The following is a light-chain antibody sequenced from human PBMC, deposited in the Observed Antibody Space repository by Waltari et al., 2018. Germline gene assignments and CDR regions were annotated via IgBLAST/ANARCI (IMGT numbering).Light chain of an antibody. V-gene: IGKV1-5*03. CDR3: QHYNNYPPT. Sequence: DIQMTQSPSTLSASVGDRVTITCRASQSISSWLAWYQQKPGKAPKLLIYKASSLQSDVPSRFSGSGSGTEVTLTISSLQPDDFATFYCQHYNNYPPTFGGGTKVEIK. CDR1: QSISSW. CDR2: KAS. J-gene: IGKJ4*01.